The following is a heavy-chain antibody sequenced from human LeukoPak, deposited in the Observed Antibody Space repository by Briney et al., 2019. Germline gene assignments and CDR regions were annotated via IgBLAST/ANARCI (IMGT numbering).Heavy chain of an antibody. Sequence: ASVEVSCKASGYTFTSYGISWLRQAPGQGLEWMGWISAYNGNTNYAQKLQGRVTMTTDTSTSTAYMELRSLRSDDTAVYYCARGTAMPDDFDYWGQGTLVTVSS. J-gene: IGHJ4*02. CDR2: ISAYNGNT. CDR3: ARGTAMPDDFDY. CDR1: GYTFTSYG. V-gene: IGHV1-18*01. D-gene: IGHD2-2*01.